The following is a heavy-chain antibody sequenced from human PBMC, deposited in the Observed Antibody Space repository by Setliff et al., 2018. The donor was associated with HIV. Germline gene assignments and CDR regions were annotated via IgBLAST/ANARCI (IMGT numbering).Heavy chain of an antibody. CDR3: AKELAASGLGYFDS. V-gene: IGHV3-23*01. CDR2: ILSTGERT. D-gene: IGHD3-22*01. Sequence: GGSLRLSCAASGFTFSNYAMRWVRQAPREGLEWVSAILSTGERTFYADSVKGRFTISRDNSKNTVYLQMNSLRAEDTAEYYCAKELAASGLGYFDSWGRGILVTVSS. CDR1: GFTFSNYA. J-gene: IGHJ4*02.